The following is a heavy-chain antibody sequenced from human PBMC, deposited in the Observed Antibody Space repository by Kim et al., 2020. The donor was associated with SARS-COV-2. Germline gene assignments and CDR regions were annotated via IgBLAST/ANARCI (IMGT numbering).Heavy chain of an antibody. J-gene: IGHJ1*01. CDR1: GFTFIYCA. V-gene: IGHV3-53*01. CDR2: IYSGGNR. D-gene: IGHD2-21*01. Sequence: GGSLRLSCAASGFTFIYCAMRWVRQAPGKGLEWVSVIYSGGNRSYSESVVEGRIIFTNHTKKTRQLPLMNLSTADTAVYYFSSYVRYYGGGCFMNWGQGT. CDR3: SSYVRYYGGGCFMN.